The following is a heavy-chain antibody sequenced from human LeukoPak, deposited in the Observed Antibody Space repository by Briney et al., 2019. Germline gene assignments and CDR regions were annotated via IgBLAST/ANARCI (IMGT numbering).Heavy chain of an antibody. CDR3: VRGLGDY. CDR1: GFTLSTYW. CDR2: IDIDGRII. Sequence: GGSLRLSCAASGFTLSTYWMHWVRQGPGEALVWVARIDIDGRIITHADSVEGRFTISRDNAKNTVYLQMNDLRDEDTATYYCVRGLGDYWGQGTLVTVSS. V-gene: IGHV3-74*03. J-gene: IGHJ4*02. D-gene: IGHD3-16*01.